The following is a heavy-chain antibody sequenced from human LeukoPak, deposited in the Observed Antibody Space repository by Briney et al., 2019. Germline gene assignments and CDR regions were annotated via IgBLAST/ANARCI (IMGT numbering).Heavy chain of an antibody. J-gene: IGHJ5*02. Sequence: GASVKVSCKASGSTFTGYYMHLVRQAPGQGLEWMGRINPNSGGTNYAQKFQGRVTMTRDTSISTAYMELSRLRSDDTAVYYCARDRKGITMVRGVIHNWFDPWGQGTLVTVSS. CDR1: GSTFTGYY. CDR2: INPNSGGT. V-gene: IGHV1-2*06. D-gene: IGHD3-10*01. CDR3: ARDRKGITMVRGVIHNWFDP.